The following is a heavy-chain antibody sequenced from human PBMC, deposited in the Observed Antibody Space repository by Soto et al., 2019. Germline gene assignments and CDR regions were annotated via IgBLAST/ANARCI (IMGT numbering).Heavy chain of an antibody. J-gene: IGHJ5*02. CDR1: GGSISSGGYY. CDR2: IYYSGST. V-gene: IGHV4-31*03. D-gene: IGHD2-21*02. Sequence: QVQLQESGPGLVKPSQTLSLTCTVSGGSISSGGYYWSWIRQHPGKGLEWIGYIYYSGSTYYNPSLKSRVTISVHTSKNQFSLKLSSVTAVDTAVYYCASLVSNCGGDCYLFDPWGQGTLVTVSS. CDR3: ASLVSNCGGDCYLFDP.